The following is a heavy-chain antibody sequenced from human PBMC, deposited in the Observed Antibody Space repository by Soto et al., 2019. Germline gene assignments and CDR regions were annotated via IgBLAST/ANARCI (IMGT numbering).Heavy chain of an antibody. D-gene: IGHD2-21*02. CDR3: XXXVVTETTLGYFDF. V-gene: IGHV1-69*01. CDR2: IIPFFGTP. CDR1: GGTFTNDA. J-gene: IGHJ4*02. Sequence: QVHLVQSGAEVKKSGSSVRVSCTASGGTFTNDAISWVRQAPGQGLEWLGRIIPFFGTPDYSQSFQGRLTITAXESTGTAYMDLRSXXSXXXXXXXCXXXVVTETTLGYFDFWGQGTLVTVSS.